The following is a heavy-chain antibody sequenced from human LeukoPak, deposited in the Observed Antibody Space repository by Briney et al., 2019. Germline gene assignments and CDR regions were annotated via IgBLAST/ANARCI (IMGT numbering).Heavy chain of an antibody. CDR3: ARGVYIAAAQYGY. CDR1: GGSISSYY. CDR2: IYYSGTT. D-gene: IGHD6-13*01. J-gene: IGHJ4*02. V-gene: IGHV4-59*01. Sequence: SETLSLTCTVSGGSISSYYWSWIRQPPGKGLAWIGYIYYSGTTNYNPSLKSRVTISVDTSKNQFSLKLSSVTAADTAVYYCARGVYIAAAQYGYWGQGTLVTVSS.